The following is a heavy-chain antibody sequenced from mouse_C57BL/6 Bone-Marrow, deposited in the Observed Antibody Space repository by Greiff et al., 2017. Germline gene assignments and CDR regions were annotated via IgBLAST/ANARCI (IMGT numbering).Heavy chain of an antibody. CDR3: AGGYDSSYWYFDV. CDR2: IYPRDGST. D-gene: IGHD1-1*01. Sequence: QVHVKQSGPELVKPGASVKLSCKASGYTFTSYDINWVKQRPGQGLEWIGWIYPRDGSTKYNEKFKGKATLTVDTSSSTAYMELHSLTSEDSAVYYCAGGYDSSYWYFDVGYRGTGVTVTA. V-gene: IGHV1-85*01. CDR1: GYTFTSYD. J-gene: IGHJ1*03.